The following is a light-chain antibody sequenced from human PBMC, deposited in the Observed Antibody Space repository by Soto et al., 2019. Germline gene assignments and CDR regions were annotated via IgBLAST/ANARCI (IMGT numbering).Light chain of an antibody. J-gene: IGKJ1*01. CDR2: DAS. V-gene: IGKV3-15*01. Sequence: IVMTQSPATLSVSPGERATLSCRASQSVSSNLAWYQQKPGQAPRLLIYDASTRATGIPARFSGSGSGTEFTLTISSLQSEDFAVYYCQQYNNWPRTFGQGTKVDI. CDR1: QSVSSN. CDR3: QQYNNWPRT.